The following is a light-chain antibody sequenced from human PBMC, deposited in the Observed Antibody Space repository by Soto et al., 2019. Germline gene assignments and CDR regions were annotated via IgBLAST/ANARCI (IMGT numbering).Light chain of an antibody. Sequence: QSALTQPRSVSGSLGQSVTISCTGTSSDVGGYNYVSWYQQHPAKAPKLIIYDVSKRPSGVPDRFSGSKSGNSASLTISGLQAEDEADYHCCSYAGSYSGVFGGGTKLTVL. CDR3: CSYAGSYSGV. CDR1: SSDVGGYNY. CDR2: DVS. V-gene: IGLV2-11*01. J-gene: IGLJ3*02.